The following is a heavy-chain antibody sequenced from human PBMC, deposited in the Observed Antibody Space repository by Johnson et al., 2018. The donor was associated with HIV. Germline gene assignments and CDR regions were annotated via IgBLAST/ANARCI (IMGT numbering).Heavy chain of an antibody. V-gene: IGHV3-48*04. CDR1: GFTFSSYA. J-gene: IGHJ3*02. CDR2: ISSSGGTI. CDR3: ARDGRGLDAFDI. Sequence: EVQLVESGGGLVQPGGSLRLSCAASGFTFSSYAMSWVRQAPEKGLEWISYISSSGGTIFYADSVKGRFTISRDIAKNTLYLQMNSLRAEDTAVYYCARDGRGLDAFDIWGQGTVVTVSS. D-gene: IGHD3/OR15-3a*01.